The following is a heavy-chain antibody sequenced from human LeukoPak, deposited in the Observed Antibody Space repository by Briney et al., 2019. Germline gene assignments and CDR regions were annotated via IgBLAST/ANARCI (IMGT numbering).Heavy chain of an antibody. CDR2: IYYRGST. CDR3: ARHADYGGTWRYFDL. CDR1: GGSISSYY. J-gene: IGHJ2*01. V-gene: IGHV4-59*08. Sequence: PSETLSLTCTVSGGSISSYYWSWLRQPPGKGLEWIGYIYYRGSTNYNPSLKSRVTISVDTSKNQFSLKLSSVTAADTAVYYCARHADYGGTWRYFDLWGRGTLVTVSS. D-gene: IGHD4-23*01.